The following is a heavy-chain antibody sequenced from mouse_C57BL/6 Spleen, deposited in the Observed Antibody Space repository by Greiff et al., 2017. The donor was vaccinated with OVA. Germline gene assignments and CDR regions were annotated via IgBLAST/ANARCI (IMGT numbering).Heavy chain of an antibody. V-gene: IGHV1-62-2*01. J-gene: IGHJ2*01. CDR3: ARHEDKGGRYYFDY. Sequence: QFQLQQSGAELVTPGASVKLSCKASVYTFTEYTIHWVKQRSVQGLEWFGWFYPGSGSIKYNEKFKDKATLTADKSSSTVYMELSRLTSEDSAVYFCARHEDKGGRYYFDYWGQGTTLTVSS. D-gene: IGHD1-1*01. CDR1: VYTFTEYT. CDR2: FYPGSGSI.